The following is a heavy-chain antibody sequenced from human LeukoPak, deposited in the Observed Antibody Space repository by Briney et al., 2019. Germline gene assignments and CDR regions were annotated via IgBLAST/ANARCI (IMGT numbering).Heavy chain of an antibody. CDR3: ARDQIQDFDY. CDR1: GYIFTNYA. CDR2: ISDSGGST. V-gene: IGHV3-23*01. D-gene: IGHD5-18*01. Sequence: GGSLRLSCAASGYIFTNYAMSWVRQAPGKGLEWVSVISDSGGSTYYADAVKGRFTISRDNSKNIVYLQMNSLRAEDAAVYYCARDQIQDFDYWGQGTLVTVSS. J-gene: IGHJ4*02.